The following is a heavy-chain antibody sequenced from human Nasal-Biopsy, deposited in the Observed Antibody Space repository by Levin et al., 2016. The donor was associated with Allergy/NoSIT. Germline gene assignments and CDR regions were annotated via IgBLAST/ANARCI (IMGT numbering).Heavy chain of an antibody. D-gene: IGHD2-21*01. J-gene: IGHJ6*02. Sequence: GGSLRLSCVMSGYTFTSFGMSWVRQAPGRGLEWVAVMSGDGKDVFYADSVKGRLTISRDKSRRTMYLQLNRLRPEDTGVYYCAKDRGDLNDNGMDVWGQGTTVTVSS. CDR3: AKDRGDLNDNGMDV. CDR2: MSGDGKDV. CDR1: GYTFTSFG. V-gene: IGHV3-30*18.